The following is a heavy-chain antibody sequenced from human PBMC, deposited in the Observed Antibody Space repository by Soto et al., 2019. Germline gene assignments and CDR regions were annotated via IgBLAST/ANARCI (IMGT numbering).Heavy chain of an antibody. CDR2: IYHSGST. CDR3: RRSSRYSTDV. Sequence: PSETLSLTCAVSGGSXSRGGYSWSWIRQPPGKGLEWIGYIYHSGSTYYNPSLKSRVTISVDTSKNQFSLKLSSVTAADTAVYYCRRSSRYSTDVWGQGTTVTVSS. CDR1: GGSXSRGGYS. J-gene: IGHJ6*02. V-gene: IGHV4-30-2*03. D-gene: IGHD6-13*01.